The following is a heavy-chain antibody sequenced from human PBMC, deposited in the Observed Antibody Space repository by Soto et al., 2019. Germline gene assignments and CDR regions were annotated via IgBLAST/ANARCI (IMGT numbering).Heavy chain of an antibody. D-gene: IGHD2-15*01. CDR1: GGTFSSYT. V-gene: IGHV5-51*01. J-gene: IGHJ3*02. CDR2: IYPGDSDT. Sequence: ASVKVSCKASGGTFSSYTISWVRQAPGQGLEWMGIIYPGDSDTRYSPSFQGQVTISADKSISTAYLQWSSLKASDTAMYYCARLRTYCSGGSCYSIFGAFDIWGQGTMVTVSS. CDR3: ARLRTYCSGGSCYSIFGAFDI.